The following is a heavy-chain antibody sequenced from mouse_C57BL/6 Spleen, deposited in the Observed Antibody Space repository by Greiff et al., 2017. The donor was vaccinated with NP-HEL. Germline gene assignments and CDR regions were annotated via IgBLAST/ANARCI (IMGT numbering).Heavy chain of an antibody. CDR1: GFTFSSYA. J-gene: IGHJ2*01. V-gene: IGHV5-4*03. CDR2: ISDGGSYT. CDR3: ARAIYDGFDY. D-gene: IGHD2-3*01. Sequence: DVKLVESGGGLVKPGGSLKLSCAASGFTFSSYAMSWVRQTPEKRLEWVATISDGGSYTYYPDNVKGRFTISRDNAKNNLYLQMSHLKSEDTAMYYCARAIYDGFDYWGQGTTLTVSS.